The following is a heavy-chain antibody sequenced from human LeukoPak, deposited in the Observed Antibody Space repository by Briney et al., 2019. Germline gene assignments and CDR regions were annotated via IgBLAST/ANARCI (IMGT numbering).Heavy chain of an antibody. V-gene: IGHV3-23*01. D-gene: IGHD3-22*01. CDR2: ISGSGGST. Sequence: GGSLRLSCAASGFTFSSYALSWLRHAPGKGLEWVSAISGSGGSTYYADSVKGRFTISRDNSKNTLYLQMNSLRAEDTAVYYCAKATMIVVVMAFDYWGQGTLVTVSS. CDR3: AKATMIVVVMAFDY. CDR1: GFTFSSYA. J-gene: IGHJ4*02.